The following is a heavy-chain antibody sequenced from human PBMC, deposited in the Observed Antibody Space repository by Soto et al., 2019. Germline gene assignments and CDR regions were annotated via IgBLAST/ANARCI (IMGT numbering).Heavy chain of an antibody. D-gene: IGHD5-12*01. CDR1: GYNFANHW. CDR2: IFPGDAET. CDR3: ATPGGFGMDV. V-gene: IGHV5-51*01. Sequence: GESLKISCQGSGYNFANHWIGWVRHKAGKGLEWMGIIFPGDAETRYSPSFQGHITISADKSISTAYLRWSSLKASDTGMYYCATPGGFGMDVWGQGTLVTVSS. J-gene: IGHJ4*02.